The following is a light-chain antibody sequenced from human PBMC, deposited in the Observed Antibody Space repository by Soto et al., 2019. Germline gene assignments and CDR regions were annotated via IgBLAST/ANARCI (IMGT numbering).Light chain of an antibody. Sequence: EIVMTQSPATLSVSPGERATLSCRASQSVSSNLAWYQQKPGQAPRLLIYGASTRATGILARFSGSGSGTEFTLTISSLQSEDFAFYYCQHYNNWPGTFGHGTKVEIK. CDR1: QSVSSN. CDR3: QHYNNWPGT. V-gene: IGKV3-15*01. CDR2: GAS. J-gene: IGKJ1*01.